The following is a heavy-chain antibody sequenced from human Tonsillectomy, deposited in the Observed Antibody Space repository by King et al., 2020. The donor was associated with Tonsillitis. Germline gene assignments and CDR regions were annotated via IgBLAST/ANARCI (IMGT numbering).Heavy chain of an antibody. CDR3: ARGTACSSTSCYDY. Sequence: VQLQQWGAGLLQPSETLSLTFAVYGGSFSGSYWCVIRQSPGKGLYWIGEIKHSGNNNYNPSLKSRVTISVDTSKNHFSLKLSSITAADTAVYYCARGTACSSTSCYDYWGQGTLVTVSS. CDR1: GGSFSGSY. V-gene: IGHV4-34*01. CDR2: IKHSGNN. D-gene: IGHD2-2*01. J-gene: IGHJ4*02.